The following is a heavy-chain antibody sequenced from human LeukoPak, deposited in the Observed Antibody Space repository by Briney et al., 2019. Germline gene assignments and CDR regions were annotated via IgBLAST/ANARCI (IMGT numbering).Heavy chain of an antibody. D-gene: IGHD1-1*01. J-gene: IGHJ4*02. V-gene: IGHV1-2*02. CDR3: ARGVVDWNGVFDY. CDR1: GYTFTGYY. Sequence: ASVKVSCKASGYTFTGYYTHWVRQAPGQGLEWMGWINPNSGGTNYAQKFQGRVTMTRGTSISTAYMELSRLRSDDTAVYYCARGVVDWNGVFDYWGQGTLVTVSS. CDR2: INPNSGGT.